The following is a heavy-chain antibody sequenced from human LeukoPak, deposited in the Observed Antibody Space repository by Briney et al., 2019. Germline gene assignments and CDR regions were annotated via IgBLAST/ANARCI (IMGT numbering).Heavy chain of an antibody. V-gene: IGHV1-2*02. D-gene: IGHD3-10*01. CDR1: GYTFTGYY. Sequence: ASVKVSCKASGYTFTGYYMHWVRQAPGQGLEWMGWINPNSGGTNYAQKFQGRVTMTRDTSISTAYMELSRLRSDDTAVYYCATDQRGAGLGFRYGSGSYNGMDVWGQGTTVTVSS. CDR3: ATDQRGAGLGFRYGSGSYNGMDV. CDR2: INPNSGGT. J-gene: IGHJ6*02.